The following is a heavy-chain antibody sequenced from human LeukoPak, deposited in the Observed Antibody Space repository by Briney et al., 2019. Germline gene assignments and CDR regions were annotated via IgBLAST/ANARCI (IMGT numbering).Heavy chain of an antibody. CDR1: GFTFSNYA. Sequence: GGSLRLSCAASGFTFSNYAMHWVRQAPGKGLEWVTDISYDGRNKYYADSVEGRFTISRDNSKSTLYLQMNSLRAEDTAVYYCARGIISGSYYYYYPMDVWGQGTTVTVSS. CDR2: ISYDGRNK. V-gene: IGHV3-30*04. J-gene: IGHJ6*02. D-gene: IGHD6-19*01. CDR3: ARGIISGSYYYYYPMDV.